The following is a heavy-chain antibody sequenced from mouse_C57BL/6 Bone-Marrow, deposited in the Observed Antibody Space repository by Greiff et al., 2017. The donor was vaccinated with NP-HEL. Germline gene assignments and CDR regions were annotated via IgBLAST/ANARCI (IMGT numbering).Heavy chain of an antibody. CDR2: INPNYGTT. CDR3: ARSGYYGSHYYAMDY. Sequence: EVQVVESGPELVKPGASVKISCKASGYSFTDYNMNWVKQSNGKSLEWIGVINPNYGTTSYNQKFKGKATLTVDQSSSTAYMQLNSLTSEDSAVYYCARSGYYGSHYYAMDYWGQGTSVTVSS. J-gene: IGHJ4*01. CDR1: GYSFTDYN. D-gene: IGHD1-1*01. V-gene: IGHV1-39*01.